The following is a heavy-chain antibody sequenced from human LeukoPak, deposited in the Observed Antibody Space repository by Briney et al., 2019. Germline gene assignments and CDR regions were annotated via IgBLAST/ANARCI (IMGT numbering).Heavy chain of an antibody. Sequence: SETLSLTCTVSGGSISSYYWSWIRQPPGKGLEWIAYISDIGSINYNPSPKSRVTISLDTSKNQLSLKLRSVTAADTAVYYCAGHHPRNTVDFWGQGTLVTVSS. D-gene: IGHD2/OR15-2a*01. V-gene: IGHV4-59*08. CDR2: ISDIGSI. CDR3: AGHHPRNTVDF. J-gene: IGHJ4*02. CDR1: GGSISSYY.